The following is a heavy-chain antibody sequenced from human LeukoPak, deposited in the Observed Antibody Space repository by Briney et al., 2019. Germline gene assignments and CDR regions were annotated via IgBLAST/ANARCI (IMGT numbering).Heavy chain of an antibody. CDR2: INPIFGSA. CDR1: GCTFSNYG. J-gene: IGHJ4*02. V-gene: IGHV1-69*01. D-gene: IGHD3-16*01. Sequence: SVKVSCKASGCTFSNYGIDWVRQAPGQGLEWMGVINPIFGSANYAQKLQGRVTITADASTTTAYMELSSLRSEDTAVYYCARVDPGVHLGEYWGQGNLVTVSS. CDR3: ARVDPGVHLGEY.